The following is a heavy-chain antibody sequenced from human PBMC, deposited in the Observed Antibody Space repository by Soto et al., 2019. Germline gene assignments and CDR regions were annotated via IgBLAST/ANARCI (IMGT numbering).Heavy chain of an antibody. CDR1: GFTFSGSA. J-gene: IGHJ4*02. CDR2: IRSKANSYAT. V-gene: IGHV3-73*01. CDR3: TRLHVATLD. Sequence: GGSLRLSCAASGFTFSGSAMHWVRQASGKGLEWVGRIRSKANSYATAYVASVKGRFIISRDDSKNTAYLQMNSLKTEDTAVYYCTRLHVATLDWGQGTLVTVSS. D-gene: IGHD5-12*01.